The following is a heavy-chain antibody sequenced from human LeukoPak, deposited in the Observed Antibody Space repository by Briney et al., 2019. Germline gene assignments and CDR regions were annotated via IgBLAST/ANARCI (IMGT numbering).Heavy chain of an antibody. Sequence: SGGSLRLSCAASGFTVSSNYMSWVRQAPGKGLEWVSVIYSGGTTYYAGSVKGRFTISRDNSKNTLYLQMDSLRAEDTAVYYCARGYCSSATCRHFDYWGQGALVTVSS. CDR1: GFTVSSNY. V-gene: IGHV3-66*01. J-gene: IGHJ4*02. CDR3: ARGYCSSATCRHFDY. CDR2: IYSGGTT. D-gene: IGHD2-2*01.